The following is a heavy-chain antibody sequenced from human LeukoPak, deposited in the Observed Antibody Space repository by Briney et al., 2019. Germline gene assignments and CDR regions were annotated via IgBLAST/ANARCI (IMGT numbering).Heavy chain of an antibody. D-gene: IGHD4-11*01. CDR2: ISSTGTYI. CDR1: GFTLSISTSGSYT. CDR3: ARDLDYSTGFDY. V-gene: IGHV3-21*01. Sequence: TGESLRLSCATSGFTLSISTSGSYTMNWVRQAPGKGLEWISSISSTGTYIYYTDSVKGRFTISRDIANSLLYLQMNSLRADDTAVYYCARDLDYSTGFDYWGQGTLVTVSS. J-gene: IGHJ4*02.